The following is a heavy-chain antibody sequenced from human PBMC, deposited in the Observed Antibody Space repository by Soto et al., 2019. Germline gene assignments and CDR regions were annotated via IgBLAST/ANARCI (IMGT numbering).Heavy chain of an antibody. Sequence: PSETLSLTCAVSGDSISRCYYWALIRQPPGEGLEYMGSICHSGTTYYNPSLMSRVTISVDTSKNQFSLNLSSLTAADSAVYYCARTDHSEYYPHFGQGSLVTVSS. CDR1: GDSISRCYY. CDR3: ARTDHSEYYPH. CDR2: ICHSGTT. V-gene: IGHV4-38-2*01. J-gene: IGHJ1*01.